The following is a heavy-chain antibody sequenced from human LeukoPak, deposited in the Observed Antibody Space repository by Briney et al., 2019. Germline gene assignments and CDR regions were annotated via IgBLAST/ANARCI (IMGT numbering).Heavy chain of an antibody. CDR1: GGSFSGYY. CDR2: INHSGST. V-gene: IGHV4-34*01. D-gene: IGHD3-10*01. J-gene: IGHJ6*03. Sequence: SETLSLTCAVYGGSFSGYYWSWIRQPPGKGLEWIGEINHSGSTNYNPSLKSRVTISVDTSKNQFSLKLSSVTAADTAVYYCARIRRVRGVIRYYYYYYMDVWGKGTTVTISS. CDR3: ARIRRVRGVIRYYYYYYMDV.